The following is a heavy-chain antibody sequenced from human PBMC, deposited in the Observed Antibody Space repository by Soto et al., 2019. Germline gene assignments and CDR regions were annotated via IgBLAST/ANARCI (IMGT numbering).Heavy chain of an antibody. CDR3: ARETYRGFYFDY. J-gene: IGHJ4*02. V-gene: IGHV3-74*01. CDR2: INSDGSRT. CDR1: GFTFTDYW. D-gene: IGHD4-4*01. Sequence: GGSLRLSCAASGFTFTDYWTHWVRQAPGKGLVWVSRINSDGSRTSYADSVTGRFTISRDNAKNTLYLQMNSLRVEDTALYYCARETYRGFYFDYWGQGTLVTV.